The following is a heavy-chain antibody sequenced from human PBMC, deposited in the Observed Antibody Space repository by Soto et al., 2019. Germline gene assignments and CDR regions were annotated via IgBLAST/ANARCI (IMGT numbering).Heavy chain of an antibody. V-gene: IGHV1-18*01. Sequence: ASVKVSCKASGYTFTSYGISWVRQAPGQGLEWMGWISAYNGNTNYAQKLQGRVTMTTDTSTSTAYMELRSLRSDDTAVYYCARDRRSPLYHYYGMDVWGQGTTVTVSS. J-gene: IGHJ6*02. CDR3: ARDRRSPLYHYYGMDV. D-gene: IGHD1-26*01. CDR1: GYTFTSYG. CDR2: ISAYNGNT.